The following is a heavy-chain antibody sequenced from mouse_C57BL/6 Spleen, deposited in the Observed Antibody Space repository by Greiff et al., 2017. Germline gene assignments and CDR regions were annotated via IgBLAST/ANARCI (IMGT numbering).Heavy chain of an antibody. V-gene: IGHV1-54*01. J-gene: IGHJ1*03. Sequence: QVQLQQSGAELVRPGTSVKVSCKASGYAFTNYLIEWVKQRPGQGLEWIGVINPGSGGTNYNEKFKGKATLTADKSSSTAYMQLSSLTSEDSAVYFCARGRVYYCNPYWYFDVWGTRTTFTVSS. CDR2: INPGSGGT. CDR3: ARGRVYYCNPYWYFDV. CDR1: GYAFTNYL. D-gene: IGHD2-1*01.